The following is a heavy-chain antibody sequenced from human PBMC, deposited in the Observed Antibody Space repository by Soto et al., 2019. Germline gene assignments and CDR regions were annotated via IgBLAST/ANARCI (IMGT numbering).Heavy chain of an antibody. CDR3: AREEDYNWFDP. CDR1: GFTFSSYG. Sequence: GGSLRLSCAASGFTFSSYGMHWVRQAPGKGLEWVAVIWYDGSNKYYADSVKGRFTISRDNSKNTLYLQMNSLRAEDTAVYYCAREEDYNWFDPWGQGTLVTVSS. CDR2: IWYDGSNK. V-gene: IGHV3-33*01. J-gene: IGHJ5*02.